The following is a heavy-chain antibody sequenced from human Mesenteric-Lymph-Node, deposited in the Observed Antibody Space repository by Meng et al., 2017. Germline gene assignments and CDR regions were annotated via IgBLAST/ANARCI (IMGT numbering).Heavy chain of an antibody. D-gene: IGHD2/OR15-2a*01. CDR2: ISYSGRT. CDR1: GGSISSSSYY. Sequence: SETLSLTCTVSGGSISSSSYYWGWIRQPPGRGLEWIGTISYSGRTYYNPSLRSRVTISVDTSKNQFSLKLSSVTAADTAVYYCARGHKDGVDYLDPDYWGQGTLVTVSS. J-gene: IGHJ4*02. CDR3: ARGHKDGVDYLDPDY. V-gene: IGHV4-39*07.